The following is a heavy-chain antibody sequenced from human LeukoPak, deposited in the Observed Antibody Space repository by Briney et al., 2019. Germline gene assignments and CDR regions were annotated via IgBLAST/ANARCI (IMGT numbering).Heavy chain of an antibody. Sequence: GGSLRLSCAASGFTVSSNEMSWVRQAPGKGLEWVSAISGSGGSTYYADSVKGRFTISRDNSKNTLYLQMNSLRAEDTAVYYCAKDKISGYCYDSIEGYDAFDIWGQGTMVTVSS. CDR2: ISGSGGST. D-gene: IGHD3-22*01. CDR1: GFTVSSNE. CDR3: AKDKISGYCYDSIEGYDAFDI. J-gene: IGHJ3*02. V-gene: IGHV3-23*01.